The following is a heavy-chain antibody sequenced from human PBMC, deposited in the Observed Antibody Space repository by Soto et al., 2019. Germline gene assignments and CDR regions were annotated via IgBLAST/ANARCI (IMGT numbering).Heavy chain of an antibody. J-gene: IGHJ3*02. CDR1: GFTFSSYS. Sequence: EVQLVESGGGLVQPGGSLRLSCAASGFTFSSYSMNWVRQAPGKGLEWVSYISSSSSTIYYADSVKGRFTISRDNAKNSLYLQLNSLRDEDTAVYYCAREGAGVVVADDAFHIWGQGTMVTVSS. D-gene: IGHD2-15*01. CDR3: AREGAGVVVADDAFHI. CDR2: ISSSSSTI. V-gene: IGHV3-48*02.